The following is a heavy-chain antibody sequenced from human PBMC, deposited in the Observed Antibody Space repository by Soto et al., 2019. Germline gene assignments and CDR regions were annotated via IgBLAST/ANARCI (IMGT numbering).Heavy chain of an antibody. J-gene: IGHJ4*02. CDR1: DGSIGNGDYY. Sequence: ASETLSLTCIVSDGSIGNGDYYWTWIRQPPGKGLEWIGYIFHSGRTDYNPSLTSRVTISVDTSKNIFSLKVNSVTAADTAVYYCARGNYSDYRPSFDFWGQGALVTVSS. V-gene: IGHV4-30-4*01. CDR2: IFHSGRT. CDR3: ARGNYSDYRPSFDF. D-gene: IGHD4-17*01.